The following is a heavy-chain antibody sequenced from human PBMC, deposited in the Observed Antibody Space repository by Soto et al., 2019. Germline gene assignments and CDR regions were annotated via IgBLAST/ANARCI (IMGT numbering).Heavy chain of an antibody. Sequence: QVQLVQSGAEVKKPGSSVTVSCKASGGTFSSYTISWLRQAPGPGLEWMGVIIPIFGTANYAQTFQGRVTITADESTSTGYMDLRSLRSEDTAVYHCARGNHWWQQLWYFDRWGRGTLLTVSS. V-gene: IGHV1-69*12. CDR3: ARGNHWWQQLWYFDR. CDR1: GGTFSSYT. CDR2: IIPIFGTA. D-gene: IGHD5-12*01. J-gene: IGHJ2*01.